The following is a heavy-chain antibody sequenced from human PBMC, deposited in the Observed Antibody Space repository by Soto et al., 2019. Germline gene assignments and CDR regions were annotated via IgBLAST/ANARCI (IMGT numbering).Heavy chain of an antibody. CDR1: GDSVSSDNCY. J-gene: IGHJ4*02. V-gene: IGHV4-61*01. CDR2: IYSSGST. Sequence: SETLSLTXTVSGDSVSSDNCYWTWIRQPPGKGLEWIGYIYSSGSTNYNPSLKSRVTISVDTSRNQFSLKLTSVTAVDTAVYYCARDIRGYSRAFDYWGQGTLVTVSS. D-gene: IGHD5-18*01. CDR3: ARDIRGYSRAFDY.